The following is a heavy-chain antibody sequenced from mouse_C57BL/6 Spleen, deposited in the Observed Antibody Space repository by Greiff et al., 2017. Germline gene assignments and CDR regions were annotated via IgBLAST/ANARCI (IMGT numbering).Heavy chain of an antibody. CDR2: IYPGDGDT. Sequence: VQLQQSGPELVKPGASVKISCKASGYAFSSSWMNWVKQRPGKGLEWIGRIYPGDGDTNYNGKFKGKATLTADKSSSKAYMQLSSLTSEDSAVYCCARERAGSSFDYWGQGTTLTVSS. V-gene: IGHV1-82*01. CDR3: ARERAGSSFDY. J-gene: IGHJ2*01. CDR1: GYAFSSSW. D-gene: IGHD3-3*01.